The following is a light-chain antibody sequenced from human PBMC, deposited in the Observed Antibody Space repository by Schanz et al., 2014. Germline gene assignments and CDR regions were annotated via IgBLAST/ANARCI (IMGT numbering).Light chain of an antibody. Sequence: QFALTQPASVSGSPGQSITISCTGTSSDVGSYKFVSWYQQHPGKAPKLMIYDVSNRPSGVSNRFSGSKSGNTASLTISGLQAEDEADYYCSSYAGSNFVVFGGGTKLTVL. CDR2: DVS. J-gene: IGLJ2*01. CDR1: SSDVGSYKF. V-gene: IGLV2-14*02. CDR3: SSYAGSNFVV.